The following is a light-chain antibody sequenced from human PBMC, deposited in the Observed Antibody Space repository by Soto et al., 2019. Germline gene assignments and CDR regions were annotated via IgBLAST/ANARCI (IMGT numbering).Light chain of an antibody. J-gene: IGKJ1*01. Sequence: EVVLTQSPGTLSLSPGERATLSCRASQSVSGSHLVWYQQKPGQAPRLLIYGTSSRATGIPDRFSGSGSGTDFTLTISSLAPEDFAVYYCQQRNNWPSFGQGTKVDIK. CDR3: QQRNNWPS. CDR2: GTS. V-gene: IGKV3D-20*02. CDR1: QSVSGSH.